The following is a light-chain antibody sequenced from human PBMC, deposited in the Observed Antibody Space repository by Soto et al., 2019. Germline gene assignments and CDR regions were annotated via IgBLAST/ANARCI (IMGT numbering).Light chain of an antibody. CDR2: GAS. Sequence: EVVMTQSPAARSASVGKRVTLSCRASQNIRSSLAWYQQRPGQAPRLLIYGASSRATGIPDRFSGTGSETDFTLTISRLEPEDFAVYYCQQYDNSPITFGQGTRLEIK. CDR1: QNIRSS. J-gene: IGKJ5*01. V-gene: IGKV3-20*01. CDR3: QQYDNSPIT.